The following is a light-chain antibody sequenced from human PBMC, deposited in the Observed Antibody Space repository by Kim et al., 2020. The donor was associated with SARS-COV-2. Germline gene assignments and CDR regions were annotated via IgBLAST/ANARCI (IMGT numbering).Light chain of an antibody. V-gene: IGLV1-40*01. CDR3: QSYDSSLSGWV. Sequence: RVTISCTGSSSNIGTGYDVHWYQQLPGTAPKLLIYVDSNRPSGVPERFSGSKSGTSASLAITGLQAEDEADYYCQSYDSSLSGWVFGGGTQLTVL. J-gene: IGLJ3*02. CDR1: SSNIGTGYD. CDR2: VDS.